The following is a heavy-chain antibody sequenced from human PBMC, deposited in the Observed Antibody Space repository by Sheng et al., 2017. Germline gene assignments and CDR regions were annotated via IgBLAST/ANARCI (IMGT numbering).Heavy chain of an antibody. Sequence: QLQLQELGPGLVKPSETLSLTCTVSGGSISSSSYYWGWIRQPPGKGLEWIGSIYYSGSTYYNPSLKSRVTISVDTSKNQFSLKLSSVTAADTAVYYCARQSGYRSGWDYYYYYMDVWGKGTTVTV. D-gene: IGHD6-19*01. CDR3: ARQSGYRSGWDYYYYYMDV. V-gene: IGHV4-39*01. J-gene: IGHJ6*03. CDR2: IYYSGST. CDR1: GGSISSSSYY.